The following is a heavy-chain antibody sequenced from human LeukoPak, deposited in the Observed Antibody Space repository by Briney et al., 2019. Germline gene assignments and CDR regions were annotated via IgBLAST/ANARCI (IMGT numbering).Heavy chain of an antibody. D-gene: IGHD1-20*01. V-gene: IGHV4-34*01. CDR3: ARDRSGDNWNGNFFGY. J-gene: IGHJ4*02. CDR1: GGSFSGYY. Sequence: SETLSLTCAVYGGSFSGYYWSWIRQPPGKGLEWIGSIYYSGSTYYNPSLKSRVTISVDTSKNQFSLKLSSVTAADTAVYYCARDRSGDNWNGNFFGYWGQGTLVTVSS. CDR2: IYYSGST.